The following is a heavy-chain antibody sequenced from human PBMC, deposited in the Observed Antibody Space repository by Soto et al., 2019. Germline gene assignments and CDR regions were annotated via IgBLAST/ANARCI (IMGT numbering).Heavy chain of an antibody. D-gene: IGHD6-13*01. J-gene: IGHJ4*02. V-gene: IGHV1-69*01. Sequence: QVQLEQSGAEVKKPGSSVKVSCEASGGTFNTFAISWVRQAPGQGLEWIGGIIPIFETANYAQRLQDRLTITAVESTRTAYMELSRLTSDDTAIYFCATSTSSSWQNDYWGLGTLVVVSS. CDR2: IIPIFETA. CDR3: ATSTSSSWQNDY. CDR1: GGTFNTFA.